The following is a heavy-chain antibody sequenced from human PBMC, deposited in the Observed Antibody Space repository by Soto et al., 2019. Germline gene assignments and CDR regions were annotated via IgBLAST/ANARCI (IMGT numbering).Heavy chain of an antibody. CDR3: ARVNVDIVATTGFDDAFDI. CDR1: GYTFTGYY. Sequence: ASVKVSCKASGYTFTGYYMHWVRQAPGQGLEWMGWINPNSGGTNYAQKFQGRVTMTRDTSISTAYMELSRLRSDDTAVYYCARVNVDIVATTGFDDAFDIWGQGTMVTVSS. D-gene: IGHD5-12*01. J-gene: IGHJ3*02. V-gene: IGHV1-2*02. CDR2: INPNSGGT.